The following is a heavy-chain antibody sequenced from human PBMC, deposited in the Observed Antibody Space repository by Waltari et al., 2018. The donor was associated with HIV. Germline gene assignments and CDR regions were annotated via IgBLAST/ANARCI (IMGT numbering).Heavy chain of an antibody. D-gene: IGHD5-12*01. CDR2: IGYSSSHI. Sequence: EVQLVESGGGLVKPGGSLRLSCAASGFTFSSYTMNWVRQAPGKGLEWVSSIGYSSSHIYYADSLKGRFTISRDNAKNSLYLQMNSLRAEDTAVYYCARYGGYSGPTLDYWGQGTLVTVSS. CDR1: GFTFSSYT. CDR3: ARYGGYSGPTLDY. J-gene: IGHJ4*02. V-gene: IGHV3-21*01.